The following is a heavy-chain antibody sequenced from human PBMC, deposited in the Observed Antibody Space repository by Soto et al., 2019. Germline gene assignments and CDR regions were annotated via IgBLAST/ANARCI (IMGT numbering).Heavy chain of an antibody. CDR1: GFTFSRYA. J-gene: IGHJ5*02. V-gene: IGHV3-23*01. Sequence: EVQLLASGGGLVQPGGSLRLSCAASGFTFSRYALRWVRQAPGKGLEWVSAISGSGGSTYYADSVKGRFTISRDNSKNTLYLQMNSLRAEDTAVYYCAKDQEEEDYYGSGSPFDPWGQGTLVTVSS. D-gene: IGHD3-10*01. CDR3: AKDQEEEDYYGSGSPFDP. CDR2: ISGSGGST.